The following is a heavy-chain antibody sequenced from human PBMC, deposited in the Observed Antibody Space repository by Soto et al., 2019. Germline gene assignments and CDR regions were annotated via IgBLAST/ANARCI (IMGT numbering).Heavy chain of an antibody. V-gene: IGHV4-4*07. CDR1: AGSISTHY. D-gene: IGHD6-13*01. J-gene: IGHJ6*02. Sequence: SETLSLTCTVSAGSISTHYWSWIRQPAGKGLEWIGRIYSSGTTNYNPSLKSRVTMSVDPSKNQFSLRLSSVTAADTAVYYCTRAGIAGYYYALDVWGQGTTVTVSS. CDR3: TRAGIAGYYYALDV. CDR2: IYSSGTT.